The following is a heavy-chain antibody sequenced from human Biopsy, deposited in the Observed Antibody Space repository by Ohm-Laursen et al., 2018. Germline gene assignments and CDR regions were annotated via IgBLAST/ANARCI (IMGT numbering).Heavy chain of an antibody. J-gene: IGHJ4*02. CDR2: IYSGGNT. Sequence: GTLSLTCTVSGDSLTSGPENWSWIRQSPGQGLEYIGFIYSGGNTNYSPSLKDRVTMSVDTSKNQFYLKLYSVTAADTAVYYCARVGVGAPSIDYFDSWGQGALVTVSS. CDR1: GDSLTSGPEN. D-gene: IGHD1-26*01. V-gene: IGHV4-61*01. CDR3: ARVGVGAPSIDYFDS.